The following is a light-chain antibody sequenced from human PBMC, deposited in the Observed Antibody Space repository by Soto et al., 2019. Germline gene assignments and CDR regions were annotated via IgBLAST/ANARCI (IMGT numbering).Light chain of an antibody. V-gene: IGKV3-20*01. CDR1: QSVSSSY. Sequence: IVLTQSPGTLSLSPGERATLSCRASQSVSSSYLAWYQQKPGQAPRLLIYGASSRATGIPDRFSGSGSGTDFTLTISRLEPEDFAVYYCQQYGSSPQTFGGGTKVDIK. CDR3: QQYGSSPQT. CDR2: GAS. J-gene: IGKJ4*01.